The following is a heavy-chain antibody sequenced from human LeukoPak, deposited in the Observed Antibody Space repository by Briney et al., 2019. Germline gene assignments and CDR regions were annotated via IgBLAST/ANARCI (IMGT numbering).Heavy chain of an antibody. CDR3: ARDRRDGVAAAGNWFDP. CDR1: GGTFSSYA. V-gene: IGHV1-69*04. J-gene: IGHJ5*02. CDR2: IIPILGIA. Sequence: SVKVSCKASGGTFSSYAISWVRQAPGQGLEWMERIIPILGIANYAQKFQGRVTITADKSTSTAYMELSSLRSEDTAVYYCARDRRDGVAAAGNWFDPWGQGTLVTVSS. D-gene: IGHD6-13*01.